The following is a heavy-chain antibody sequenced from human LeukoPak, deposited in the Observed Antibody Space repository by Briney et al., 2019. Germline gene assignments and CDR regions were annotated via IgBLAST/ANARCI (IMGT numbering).Heavy chain of an antibody. V-gene: IGHV3-23*01. CDR2: ISDSGTTT. CDR1: GFTFSSYG. Sequence: GGSLRLSCAASGFTFSSYGMSWVRQAPGKGLEWVSSISDSGTTTYYADSVKGRFTISRDNSKKTLYLQMNSLRAEDTAVYYCAKVAAVAGSKRILFDYWGQGTLVTVSS. CDR3: AKVAAVAGSKRILFDY. J-gene: IGHJ4*02. D-gene: IGHD6-19*01.